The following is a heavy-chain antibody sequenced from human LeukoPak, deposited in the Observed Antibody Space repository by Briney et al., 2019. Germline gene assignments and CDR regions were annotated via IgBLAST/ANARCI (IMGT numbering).Heavy chain of an antibody. CDR3: AAHYSSSSPFDY. Sequence: SVKVSCKASGGTFSSYAISWVRQAPGQWLEWMGGIIPIFGTANYAQKFQGRVTITADESTSTAYMELSSLRSEDTAVYYCAAHYSSSSPFDYWGQGTLVTVSS. J-gene: IGHJ4*02. CDR1: GGTFSSYA. D-gene: IGHD6-6*01. V-gene: IGHV1-69*13. CDR2: IIPIFGTA.